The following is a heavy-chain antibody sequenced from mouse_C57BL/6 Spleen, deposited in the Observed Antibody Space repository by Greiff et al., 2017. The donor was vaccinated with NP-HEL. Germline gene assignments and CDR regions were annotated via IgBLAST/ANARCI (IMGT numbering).Heavy chain of an antibody. CDR1: GYSFTDYN. V-gene: IGHV1-39*01. CDR3: ASLSPSYDYDGGSYWHFDV. J-gene: IGHJ1*03. D-gene: IGHD2-4*01. Sequence: VQLKESGPELVKPGASVKISCKASGYSFTDYNMNWVKQSNGKSLEWIGVINPNYGTTSYNQKFKGKATLTVDQSSSTAYMQLNSLTSEDSAVYYCASLSPSYDYDGGSYWHFDVWGTGTTVTVSS. CDR2: INPNYGTT.